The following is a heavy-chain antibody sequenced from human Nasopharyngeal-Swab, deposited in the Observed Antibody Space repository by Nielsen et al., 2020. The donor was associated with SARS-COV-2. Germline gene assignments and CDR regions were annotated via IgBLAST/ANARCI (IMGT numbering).Heavy chain of an antibody. CDR2: IKEDGSET. V-gene: IGHV3-7*01. CDR1: GFSFSSEC. CDR3: ASAPVIATRPIVWFDP. D-gene: IGHD2/OR15-2a*01. Sequence: GESLKISCAASGFSFSSECMTWVRLHPGRGLEWIANIKEDGSETYYVDSVKGRFTISRDNAKNSLYLQMTSLRGEETAVYFCASAPVIATRPIVWFDPRGRGTLVIVSS. J-gene: IGHJ5*02.